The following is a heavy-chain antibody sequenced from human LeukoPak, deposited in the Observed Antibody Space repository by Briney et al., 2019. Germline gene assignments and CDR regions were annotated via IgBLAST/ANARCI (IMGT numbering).Heavy chain of an antibody. J-gene: IGHJ4*02. CDR3: ARDKIVGATYFDY. CDR2: IKQHGSEK. V-gene: IGHV3-7*01. D-gene: IGHD1-26*01. CDR1: GFTFSSYW. Sequence: PGGSLRLSCAASGFTFSSYWMSWVRQAPGKGLEWVANIKQHGSEKYYVDSVKGRFTISRDNAKNSLYLQMNSLRAEDTAVYYCARDKIVGATYFDYWGQGTLVTVSP.